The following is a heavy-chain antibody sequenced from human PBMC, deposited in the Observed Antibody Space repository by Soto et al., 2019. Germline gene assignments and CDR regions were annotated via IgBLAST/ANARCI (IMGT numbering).Heavy chain of an antibody. J-gene: IGHJ6*02. CDR2: IIPIFGTA. V-gene: IGHV1-69*01. CDR1: GGTFSSYA. CDR3: ARDDCSGGSCYHYYYYYGMDV. Sequence: QVQLAQSGAEVKKPGSSVKVSCKASGGTFSSYAINWVRQAPGQGLEWMGGIIPIFGTANYAQKFQGRVTITADESTSTAYMELSSLRSEDTAVYYCARDDCSGGSCYHYYYYYGMDVWGQGTTVTVSS. D-gene: IGHD2-15*01.